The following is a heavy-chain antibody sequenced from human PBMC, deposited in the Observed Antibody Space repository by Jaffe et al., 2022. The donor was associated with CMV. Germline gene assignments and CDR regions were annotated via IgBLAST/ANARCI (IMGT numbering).Heavy chain of an antibody. V-gene: IGHV3-21*01. J-gene: IGHJ4*02. CDR3: ARSGGVYSSGWYPLLEPVDY. D-gene: IGHD6-19*01. Sequence: EVQLVESGGGLVKPGGSLRLSCAASGFTFSSYSMNWVRQAPGKGLEWVSSISSSSSYIYYADSVKGRFTISRDNAKNSLYLQMNSLRAEDTAVYYCARSGGVYSSGWYPLLEPVDYWGQGTLVTVSS. CDR1: GFTFSSYS. CDR2: ISSSSSYI.